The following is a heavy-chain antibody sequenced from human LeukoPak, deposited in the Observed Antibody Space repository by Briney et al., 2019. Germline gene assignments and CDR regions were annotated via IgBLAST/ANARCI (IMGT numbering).Heavy chain of an antibody. CDR1: GGSIRGYY. D-gene: IGHD4-11*01. J-gene: IGHJ5*02. Sequence: SETLSLTCAVSGGSIRGYYWSWIRQPAGKGLEWIGRIYASGSTTYNPSLKSRVTMSVDTSKNQFSLKLSSVTAADTAVYYCARDLSVTTLFDPWGQGTLVIVSS. V-gene: IGHV4-4*07. CDR3: ARDLSVTTLFDP. CDR2: IYASGST.